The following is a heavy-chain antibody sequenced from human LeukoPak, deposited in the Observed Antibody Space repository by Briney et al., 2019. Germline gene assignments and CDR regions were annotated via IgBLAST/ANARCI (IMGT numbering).Heavy chain of an antibody. D-gene: IGHD5-18*01. CDR1: GFTFSDYY. Sequence: TGGSLRLSCAASGFTFSDYYMSWIRQAPGKGLEWVSYISSSGSTIYYADSVKGRFTISRDNAKNSLYLQMNSLRAEDTAVYYCAREPVDTAMGPYDYWGQGTLVTVSS. CDR3: AREPVDTAMGPYDY. CDR2: ISSSGSTI. V-gene: IGHV3-11*01. J-gene: IGHJ4*02.